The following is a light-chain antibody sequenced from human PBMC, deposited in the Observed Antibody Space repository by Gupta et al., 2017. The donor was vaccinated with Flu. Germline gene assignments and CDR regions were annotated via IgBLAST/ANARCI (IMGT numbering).Light chain of an antibody. J-gene: IGKJ1*01. CDR1: QSVSSY. CDR2: DAS. V-gene: IGKV3-11*01. Sequence: ELVLTHSPATLSLSPGERATLSCRASQSVSSYLAWYQQKPGQAPRLLIYDASNRATGIPARFSGSGSGTDFTLTISSLEPEDFAVYYCQQRSNWPWTFGQGTKVEIK. CDR3: QQRSNWPWT.